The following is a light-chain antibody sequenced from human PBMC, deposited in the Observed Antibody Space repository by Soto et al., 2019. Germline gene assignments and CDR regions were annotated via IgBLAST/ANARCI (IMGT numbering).Light chain of an antibody. J-gene: IGLJ2*01. CDR3: SSYAGSNKIVV. CDR1: SSDDGGYKY. CDR2: EVS. Sequence: QSALTQPPSASGSPGQSVTISCTGTSSDDGGYKYVSWYQQHPGKAPKLMIYEVSKRTSGVPDRFSGSKSANTASLTASGLQAEDESDYYCSSYAGSNKIVVFGGGTQLTVL. V-gene: IGLV2-8*01.